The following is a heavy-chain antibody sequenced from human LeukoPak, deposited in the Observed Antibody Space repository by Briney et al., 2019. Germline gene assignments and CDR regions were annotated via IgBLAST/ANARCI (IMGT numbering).Heavy chain of an antibody. J-gene: IGHJ3*02. CDR2: ISGSSSYI. CDR1: GLIFSYYS. V-gene: IGHV3-21*06. Sequence: GGSLRLSCADSGLIFSYYSMNWVRQAPGKGLEWVSSISGSSSYIYYADSVKGRFTISRDNTRNSLYLQMNSLRAEDTAVYYCASYQYSSSWYRGWGAFDIWGQGTMVTVSS. D-gene: IGHD6-13*01. CDR3: ASYQYSSSWYRGWGAFDI.